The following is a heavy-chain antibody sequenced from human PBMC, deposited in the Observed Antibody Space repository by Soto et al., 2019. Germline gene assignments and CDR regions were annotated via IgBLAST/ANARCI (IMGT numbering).Heavy chain of an antibody. Sequence: ASVKVSCKASGYTFTGYYIYWVRQAPGQGLEFMGAINSGGGNTDYAQKFQGRVTVTRDTSTSTVYMELTSLRFDDTAVYYCAGGNCAGDCYFDYCGQGTLVTVST. CDR3: AGGNCAGDCYFDY. D-gene: IGHD2-21*02. CDR2: INSGGGNT. CDR1: GYTFTGYY. V-gene: IGHV1-46*01. J-gene: IGHJ4*02.